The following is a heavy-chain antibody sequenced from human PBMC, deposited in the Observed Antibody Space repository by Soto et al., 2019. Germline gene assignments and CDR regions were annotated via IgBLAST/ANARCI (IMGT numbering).Heavy chain of an antibody. CDR1: GFTFSSYA. CDR3: ARDSQGRGSGYYTPPFDY. J-gene: IGHJ4*02. D-gene: IGHD3-3*01. V-gene: IGHV3-30-3*01. CDR2: ISYDGSNK. Sequence: GGSLRLSCAASGFTFSSYAMHWVRQAPGKGLEWVAVISYDGSNKYYADSVKGRFTISRDNSKNTLYLQMNSLRAEDTAVYYCARDSQGRGSGYYTPPFDYWGQGTLVTVSS.